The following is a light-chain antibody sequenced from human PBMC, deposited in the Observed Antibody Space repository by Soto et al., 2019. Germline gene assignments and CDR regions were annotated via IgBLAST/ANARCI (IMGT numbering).Light chain of an antibody. Sequence: DIVMTQSPDSLAVSLGERATINCKSSQRVLSSSDSKNYLAWHQQKPGQPPKLLIYWASTRESGVPERFSGSGSGTDFDLTISSLQAEDVAVYYCQQYYSNPITFGQGTRLEIK. J-gene: IGKJ5*01. CDR2: WAS. CDR1: QRVLSSSDSKNY. CDR3: QQYYSNPIT. V-gene: IGKV4-1*01.